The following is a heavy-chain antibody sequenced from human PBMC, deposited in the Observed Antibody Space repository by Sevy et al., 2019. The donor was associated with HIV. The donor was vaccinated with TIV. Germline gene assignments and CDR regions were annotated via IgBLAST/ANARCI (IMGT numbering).Heavy chain of an antibody. D-gene: IGHD6-13*01. CDR2: IWYDGSNK. CDR1: GFTFSSYG. Sequence: GGSLRLSCAASGFTFSSYGMHWVRQAPGKGLEWVAVIWYDGSNKYYADSVKGRFTISRDNSKNTLYLQMNSLRAEDTAVYYCARDAYSSSWYRINCFDPWGQGTLVTVSS. CDR3: ARDAYSSSWYRINCFDP. V-gene: IGHV3-33*01. J-gene: IGHJ5*02.